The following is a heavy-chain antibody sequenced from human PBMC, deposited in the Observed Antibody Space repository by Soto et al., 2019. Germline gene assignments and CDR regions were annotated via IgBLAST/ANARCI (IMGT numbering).Heavy chain of an antibody. CDR3: ARGIAAAALDP. CDR2: IYYSGST. D-gene: IGHD6-13*01. V-gene: IGHV4-59*01. J-gene: IGHJ5*02. CDR1: GGSISSYY. Sequence: ETLSLTCTVSGGSISSYYWSWIRQPPGKGLEWIGYIYYSGSTNYNPSLKSRVTISVDTSKNQFSLKLSSVTAADTAVYYCARGIAAAALDPWGQGTLVTVSS.